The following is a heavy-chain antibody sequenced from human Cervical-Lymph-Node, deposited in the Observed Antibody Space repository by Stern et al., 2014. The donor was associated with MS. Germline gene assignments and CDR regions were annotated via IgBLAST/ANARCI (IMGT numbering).Heavy chain of an antibody. D-gene: IGHD1-26*01. CDR1: GRIFSIDD. CDR2: IIPTFGTP. V-gene: IGHV1-69*01. CDR3: ARANPPGLVGNNPYFYPMDV. J-gene: IGHJ6*02. Sequence: QVQLGQSGAEVRKPGSSVKVSCRASGRIFSIDDVRWVRQAPGQGLEWVGEIIPTFGTPAYAQKFRDRVTISADESMREVYMELTNLTSEDTAVYYCARANPPGLVGNNPYFYPMDVWGQGTTVTVSS.